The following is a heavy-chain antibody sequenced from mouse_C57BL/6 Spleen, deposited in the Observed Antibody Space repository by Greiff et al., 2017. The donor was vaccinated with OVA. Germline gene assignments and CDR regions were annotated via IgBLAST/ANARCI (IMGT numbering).Heavy chain of an antibody. Sequence: EVKLQESGAELVRPGASVKLSCTASGFNITDDYMHWVKQRPEQGLAWIGWIDPENGDTEYASKFQGKATITADTSSNTAYLQLSSLTSEATAVYYCSYDGSSAWFAYWGQGTLGTVSA. CDR3: SYDGSSAWFAY. J-gene: IGHJ3*01. V-gene: IGHV14-4*01. D-gene: IGHD2-3*01. CDR2: IDPENGDT. CDR1: GFNITDDY.